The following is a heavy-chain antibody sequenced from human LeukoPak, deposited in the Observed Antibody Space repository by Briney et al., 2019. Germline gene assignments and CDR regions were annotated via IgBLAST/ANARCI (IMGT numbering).Heavy chain of an antibody. Sequence: PSETLSLTCTVSGGSISSYYWSWIRQPPGKGLEWIGYIYYSGSTNYNPSLKSRVTISVDTSKNQFSLKLSSVTAADTAVYYCARDVRGSGWFNWFDPWGQGTLVTVSS. CDR2: IYYSGST. J-gene: IGHJ5*02. D-gene: IGHD6-19*01. CDR1: GGSISSYY. V-gene: IGHV4-59*01. CDR3: ARDVRGSGWFNWFDP.